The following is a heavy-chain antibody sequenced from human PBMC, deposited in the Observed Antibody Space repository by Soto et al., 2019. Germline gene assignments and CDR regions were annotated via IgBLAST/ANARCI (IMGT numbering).Heavy chain of an antibody. Sequence: GASVKVSCKASGYTFTSYYMHWVRQAPGQGLEWMGIINPSGGSTSYAQKFQGRVTMTRDTSTSTVYMELSSLRSEDTAVYYCARARIAAAGSYYYGMDVWGQGTTVIVSS. CDR1: GYTFTSYY. CDR3: ARARIAAAGSYYYGMDV. V-gene: IGHV1-46*01. CDR2: INPSGGST. J-gene: IGHJ6*02. D-gene: IGHD6-13*01.